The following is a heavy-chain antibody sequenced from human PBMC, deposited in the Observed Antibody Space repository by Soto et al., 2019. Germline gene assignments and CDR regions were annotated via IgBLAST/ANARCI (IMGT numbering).Heavy chain of an antibody. CDR3: ARGREFSSVQIGY. CDR1: GYTFTRYN. Sequence: QVQLVQSGAEVKKPGATVKVSCKASGYTFTRYNINWVRQATGQGLEWMGWMNPNSGNTDYAQKFQGRVTMTRNTSMSTAYMELNSLRFEDTAVYYCARGREFSSVQIGYWGQGTLVTVSA. D-gene: IGHD6-6*01. V-gene: IGHV1-8*01. CDR2: MNPNSGNT. J-gene: IGHJ4*02.